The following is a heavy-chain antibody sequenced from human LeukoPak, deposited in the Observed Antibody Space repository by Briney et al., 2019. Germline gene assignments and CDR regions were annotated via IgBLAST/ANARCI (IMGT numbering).Heavy chain of an antibody. Sequence: GGSLRLSCAASGFTFTTYWMHWVRQAPGKGLVWVSHINSDGSITSYADSVKGRFTISRDNAKNTLYLQMNSLRAEDTAVYYCARDAVDTADAVWGQGTTVTVSS. CDR1: GFTFTTYW. CDR2: INSDGSIT. CDR3: ARDAVDTADAV. D-gene: IGHD5-18*01. V-gene: IGHV3-74*01. J-gene: IGHJ6*02.